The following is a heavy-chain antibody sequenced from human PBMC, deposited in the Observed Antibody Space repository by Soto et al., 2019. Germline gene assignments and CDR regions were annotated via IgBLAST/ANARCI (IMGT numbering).Heavy chain of an antibody. V-gene: IGHV3-23*01. D-gene: IGHD3-10*01. CDR1: GFTFSSYA. J-gene: IGHJ4*02. CDR3: AKDMGYYGSGSYYLQYYFDY. CDR2: ISGSGGST. Sequence: EVQLLVSGGGLVQPGGSLRLSCAASGFTFSSYAMSWVRQAPGKGLEWVSAISGSGGSTYYADSVKGRFTISRDNSKNTLYLQMNSLRAEDTAVYYCAKDMGYYGSGSYYLQYYFDYWGQGTLVTVSS.